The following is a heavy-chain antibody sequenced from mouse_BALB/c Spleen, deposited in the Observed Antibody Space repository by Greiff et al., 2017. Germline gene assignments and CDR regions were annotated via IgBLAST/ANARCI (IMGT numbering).Heavy chain of an antibody. Sequence: DVKLVESGGGLVQPGGSRKLSCAASGFTFSSFGMHWVRQAPEKGLEWVAYISSGSSTIYYADTVKGRFTISRDNPKNTLFLQMTSLRSEDTAMYYCARAPWGNYAMDYWGQGTSVTVSS. CDR2: ISSGSSTI. CDR3: ARAPWGNYAMDY. J-gene: IGHJ4*01. V-gene: IGHV5-17*02. CDR1: GFTFSSFG.